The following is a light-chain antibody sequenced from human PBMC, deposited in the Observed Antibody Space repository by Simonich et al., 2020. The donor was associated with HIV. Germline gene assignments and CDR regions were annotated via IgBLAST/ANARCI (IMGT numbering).Light chain of an antibody. CDR3: SSSTSSSTLG. J-gene: IGLJ3*02. Sequence: QSALTQPSSVSGSPVQSITISCTGTSSDVCDYNYVSWYQQHPGKAPNIMIYDVSKRPSGVTNRFSGSKSGNTASLTISGLQAEDEADYYCSSSTSSSTLGFGGGTKVTVL. V-gene: IGLV2-14*01. CDR2: DVS. CDR1: SSDVCDYNY.